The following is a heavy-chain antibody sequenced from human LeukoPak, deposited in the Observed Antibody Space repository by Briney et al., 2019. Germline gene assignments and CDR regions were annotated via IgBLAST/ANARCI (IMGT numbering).Heavy chain of an antibody. CDR2: SSGSGGST. Sequence: GSLRLSYAASGFTFSSYAMSWVRQAPGKGLEWVSASSGSGGSTYYADSVKGRFTISRDNSKNTLYLQMNSLRAEDTAVYYCAKGTHYYYYMDVWGKGTTVTVSS. V-gene: IGHV3-23*01. CDR3: AKGTHYYYYMDV. CDR1: GFTFSSYA. J-gene: IGHJ6*03.